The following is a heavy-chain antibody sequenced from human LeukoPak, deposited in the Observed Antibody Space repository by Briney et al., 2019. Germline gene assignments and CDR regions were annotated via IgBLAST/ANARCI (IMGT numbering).Heavy chain of an antibody. CDR1: GYTFTGYY. J-gene: IGHJ4*02. CDR3: ARVEAALVPAAVYYFDY. D-gene: IGHD2-2*01. Sequence: ASVKVSCKASGYTFTGYYMHWVRQAPGQGLEWMGWINPNSGGTNYAQKFQARVTMTRDTSISTAYMELSRLRSDDTAVYYCARVEAALVPAAVYYFDYWGQGTLVTVSS. V-gene: IGHV1-2*02. CDR2: INPNSGGT.